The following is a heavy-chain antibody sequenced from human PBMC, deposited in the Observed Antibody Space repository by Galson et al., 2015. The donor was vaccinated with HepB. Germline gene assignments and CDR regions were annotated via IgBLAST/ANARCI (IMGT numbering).Heavy chain of an antibody. J-gene: IGHJ4*02. V-gene: IGHV3-23*01. CDR1: GFTFSLFA. CDR3: ARRRGGNWGFDS. Sequence: SLRLSCAASGFTFSLFAMNWVRQAPGKGLEWVASISGSGTATFYADSVKGHFTISRDNSKNMVYLQMNSLRAEDTAVYYCARRRGGNWGFDSWGQGSLVAVS. D-gene: IGHD3-16*01. CDR2: ISGSGTAT.